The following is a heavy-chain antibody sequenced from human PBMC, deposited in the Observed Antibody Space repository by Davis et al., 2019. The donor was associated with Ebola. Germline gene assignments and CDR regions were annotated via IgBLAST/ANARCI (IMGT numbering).Heavy chain of an antibody. CDR2: ISSSSSTI. D-gene: IGHD6-19*01. CDR3: ARRIAVPRRYYYYYGMDV. V-gene: IGHV3-48*01. Sequence: PSETLSLTCAASGFTFSSYSMNWVRQAPGKGLEWVSYISSSSSTIYYADSVKGRFTISRDNAKNSLYLQMNSLRAEDTAVYYCARRIAVPRRYYYYYGMDVWGQGTTVTVSS. CDR1: GFTFSSYS. J-gene: IGHJ6*02.